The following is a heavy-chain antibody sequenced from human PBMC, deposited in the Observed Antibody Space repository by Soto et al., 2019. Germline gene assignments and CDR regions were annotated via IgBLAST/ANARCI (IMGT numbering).Heavy chain of an antibody. J-gene: IGHJ4*02. CDR2: IYYSGST. D-gene: IGHD1-26*01. Sequence: TCTVSGGSISSYYWSWIRQPPGKGLEWIGYIYYSGSTNYNPSLKSRVAMSVDTSKNQFSLKLSSVTAADTAVYYCARVKSGSYFDSWGQGTLVTVSS. CDR3: ARVKSGSYFDS. V-gene: IGHV4-59*01. CDR1: GGSISSYY.